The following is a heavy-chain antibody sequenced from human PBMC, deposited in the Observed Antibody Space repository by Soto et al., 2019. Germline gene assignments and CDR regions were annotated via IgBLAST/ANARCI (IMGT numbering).Heavy chain of an antibody. CDR2: IYYSGST. Sequence: SETLSLTCTVSCGSVSSGSYYWSWIRQPPGKGLEWIGYIYYSGSTNYSPSLKSRVTISVDTSKNQFSLKLSSVTAADTAVYYCARDNVLVPAAPNWFDPWGQGTLVTVSS. V-gene: IGHV4-61*01. CDR3: ARDNVLVPAAPNWFDP. CDR1: CGSVSSGSYY. D-gene: IGHD2-2*01. J-gene: IGHJ5*02.